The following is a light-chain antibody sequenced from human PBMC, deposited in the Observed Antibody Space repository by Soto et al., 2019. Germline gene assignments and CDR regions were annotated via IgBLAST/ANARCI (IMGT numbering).Light chain of an antibody. CDR2: DAS. CDR1: QTISVS. J-gene: IGKJ1*01. CDR3: QQYDKYSP. V-gene: IGKV1-5*01. Sequence: IQMTQSPSTLSASVGDTVTITCRASQTISVSLAWYRQKPGKAPNLLIYDASTLQEGVPSRFSGSGSGTEFTLTVTRLQPDEFATYFCQQYDKYSPFGHGTKVDVK.